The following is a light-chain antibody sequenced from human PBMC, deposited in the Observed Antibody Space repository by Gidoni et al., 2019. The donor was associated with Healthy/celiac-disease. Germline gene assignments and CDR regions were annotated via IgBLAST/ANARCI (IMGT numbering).Light chain of an antibody. J-gene: IGLJ3*02. CDR3: QSYDSSLWQEV. V-gene: IGLV1-40*01. CDR2: GNS. Sequence: QSVLTQPPSVSGAPGQRVTISCTGSSSNIGAGYDVHWYQQLPGTAPKLLIYGNSNRPSGVPDRFSGSKSGTSASLAITGLQAEDEADYYCQSYDSSLWQEVFGGGTKLTVL. CDR1: SSNIGAGYD.